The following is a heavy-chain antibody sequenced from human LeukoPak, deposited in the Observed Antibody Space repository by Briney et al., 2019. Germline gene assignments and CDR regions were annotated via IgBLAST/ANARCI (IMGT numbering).Heavy chain of an antibody. V-gene: IGHV4-4*07. CDR2: IYASGST. J-gene: IGHJ4*02. CDR1: GGSISSYY. Sequence: SETLSLTCAVSGGSISSYYWSWIRQPAGRGLEWIGRIYASGSTSYNPSLRSRVSMSLETSKNQFSLKLSSVTAADTAVYYCASSYGGAINYWGQGTLVTVSS. D-gene: IGHD3-10*01. CDR3: ASSYGGAINY.